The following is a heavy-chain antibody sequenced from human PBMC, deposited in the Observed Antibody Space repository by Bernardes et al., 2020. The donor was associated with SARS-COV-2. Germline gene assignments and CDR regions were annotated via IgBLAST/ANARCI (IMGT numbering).Heavy chain of an antibody. V-gene: IGHV3-7*03. Sequence: GGSLRLSCAASGFTFRSSAMTWVRQAPGPGLEWVANIKRDGSETYYVDSVKGRFTISRDNAKNLVFLQMNSLRAEDTAVFYCARSAGMDVWGQGTMVTVSS. J-gene: IGHJ6*02. CDR2: IKRDGSET. CDR3: ARSAGMDV. CDR1: GFTFRSSA.